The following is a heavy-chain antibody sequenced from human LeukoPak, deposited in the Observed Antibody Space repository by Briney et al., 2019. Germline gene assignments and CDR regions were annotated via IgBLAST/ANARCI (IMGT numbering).Heavy chain of an antibody. V-gene: IGHV3-30*02. Sequence: GGSLRLSCAASGFTFSSYGMHWVRQAPGKGLEWVAFIRYDGSNKYYADSVKGRFTISRDNSKNTLYLQMNSLRAEDTAVYYCAKSGEQWLGPYNWFNAWGQGSLVTVSS. J-gene: IGHJ5*02. CDR2: IRYDGSNK. CDR1: GFTFSSYG. CDR3: AKSGEQWLGPYNWFNA. D-gene: IGHD6-19*01.